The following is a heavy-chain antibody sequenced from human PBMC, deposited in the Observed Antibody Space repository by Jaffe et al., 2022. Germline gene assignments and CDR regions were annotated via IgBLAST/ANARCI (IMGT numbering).Heavy chain of an antibody. J-gene: IGHJ6*03. CDR2: INPSGGST. CDR1: GYTFTSYY. V-gene: IGHV1-46*01. CDR3: ARSGHDSSGPYYYYYYMDV. Sequence: QVQLVQSGAEVKKPGASVKVSCKASGYTFTSYYMHWVRQAPGQGLEWMGIINPSGGSTSYAQKFQGRVTMTRDTSTSTVYMELSSLRSEDTAVYYCARSGHDSSGPYYYYYYMDVWGKGTTVTVSS. D-gene: IGHD3-22*01.